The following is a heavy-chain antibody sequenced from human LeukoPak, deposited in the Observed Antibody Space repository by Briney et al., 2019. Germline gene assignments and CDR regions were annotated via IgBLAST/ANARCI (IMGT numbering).Heavy chain of an antibody. V-gene: IGHV1-18*04. CDR1: GYTFTGYY. CDR3: ARDWYGSGSYYVYYYYYYMDV. D-gene: IGHD3-10*01. J-gene: IGHJ6*03. CDR2: ISAYNGNT. Sequence: ASVKVSCKASGYTFTGYYMHWVRQAPGQGLEWMGWISAYNGNTNYAQKLQGRVTMTTDTSTSTAYMELRSLRSDDTAVYYCARDWYGSGSYYVYYYYYYMDVWGKGTTVTVSS.